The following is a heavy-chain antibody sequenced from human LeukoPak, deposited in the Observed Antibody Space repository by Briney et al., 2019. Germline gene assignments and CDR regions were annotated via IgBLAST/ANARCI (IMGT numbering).Heavy chain of an antibody. CDR3: ARGWVAVAGTHDAFDI. Sequence: GGSLRLSCAASGFSVRSNYMNWVRQAPGKGLEWISVIYSGGSTYYADSMEGRFTISRDNSKNTLYLQMNSLRAEDTAVYYCARGWVAVAGTHDAFDIWGQGTKVTVSS. CDR2: IYSGGST. J-gene: IGHJ3*02. D-gene: IGHD6-19*01. V-gene: IGHV3-53*01. CDR1: GFSVRSNY.